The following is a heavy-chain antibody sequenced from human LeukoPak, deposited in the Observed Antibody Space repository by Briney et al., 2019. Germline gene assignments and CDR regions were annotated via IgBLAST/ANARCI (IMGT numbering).Heavy chain of an antibody. CDR2: IYYSGST. Sequence: SETLSLTCTVSGGSISSNSHYWGWIRQPPGKGLEWIGSIYYSGSTYYNPSLKSRLTISVDTSKNQFSLKLNSVTAADTAVYYCASLWFGESPNNYWGQGTLVTVSS. J-gene: IGHJ4*02. D-gene: IGHD3-10*01. CDR1: GGSISSNSHY. CDR3: ASLWFGESPNNY. V-gene: IGHV4-39*01.